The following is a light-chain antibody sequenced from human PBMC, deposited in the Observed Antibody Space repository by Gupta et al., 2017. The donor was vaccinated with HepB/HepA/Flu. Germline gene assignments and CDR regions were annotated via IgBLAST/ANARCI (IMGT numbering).Light chain of an antibody. J-gene: IGKJ1*01. V-gene: IGKV3-20*01. CDR2: GAS. CDR1: QSVSSSY. Sequence: DIVLTQSPGTLSLSPGERATLSCRASQSVSSSYLAWYQQRPGQAPRLLIYGASSRATGSSDRFSGSGSGTDFTLTISRLEPEDFAVYYCQQYESSPWTFGQGTKVESK. CDR3: QQYESSPWT.